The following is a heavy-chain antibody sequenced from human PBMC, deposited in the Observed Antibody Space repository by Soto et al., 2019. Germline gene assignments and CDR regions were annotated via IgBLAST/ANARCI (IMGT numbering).Heavy chain of an antibody. J-gene: IGHJ4*02. Sequence: SETLSLTCAVSGGSISSGGYSWCWIRQPPGKGLEWIGYINHSGSTYYNPSLKSRVTISVDTSKNQFSLKLTSVTAADTAVYYCARDKITGLFDYWGQGTLVTVSS. CDR2: INHSGST. CDR1: GGSISSGGYS. D-gene: IGHD2-8*02. CDR3: ARDKITGLFDY. V-gene: IGHV4-30-2*01.